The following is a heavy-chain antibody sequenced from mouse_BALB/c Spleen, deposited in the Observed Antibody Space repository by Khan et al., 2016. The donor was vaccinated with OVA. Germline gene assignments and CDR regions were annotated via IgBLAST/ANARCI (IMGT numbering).Heavy chain of an antibody. Sequence: VQLQQSGPELMKPGASVKISCKASGYSFTTYYMHWVKQSHGKSLEWIGYIDPFNGGTNYNQKFKGQATLTVDKSSSTAYMHLSSLTSEDSAVYYCTRLGRNNWFAYWGQGTLVTVSA. CDR2: IDPFNGGT. CDR1: GYSFTTYY. CDR3: TRLGRNNWFAY. D-gene: IGHD4-1*01. J-gene: IGHJ3*01. V-gene: IGHV1S135*01.